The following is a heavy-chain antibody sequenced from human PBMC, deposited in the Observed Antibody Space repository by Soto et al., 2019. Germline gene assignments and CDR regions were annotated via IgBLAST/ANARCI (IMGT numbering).Heavy chain of an antibody. D-gene: IGHD3-22*01. CDR2: IIPILGIA. CDR3: AREVMIVVVATPSAQWYFDL. J-gene: IGHJ2*01. Sequence: QVQLVQSGAEVKKPGSSVKVSCKASGGTFSSYTISWVRQAPGQGLEWMGRIIPILGIANYAQKFQGRVTITADKSTSTAYMELSSLRSEDTAVYYCAREVMIVVVATPSAQWYFDLWGRGTLVTVSS. CDR1: GGTFSSYT. V-gene: IGHV1-69*08.